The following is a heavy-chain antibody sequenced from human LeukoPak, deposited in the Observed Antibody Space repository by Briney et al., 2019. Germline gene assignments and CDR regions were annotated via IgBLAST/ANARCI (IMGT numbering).Heavy chain of an antibody. CDR3: ARAYNSGWAPDY. CDR1: GFTFSSYW. D-gene: IGHD6-19*01. J-gene: IGHJ4*02. CDR2: IKGDGSSI. V-gene: IGHV3-74*01. Sequence: GGSLRLSCAASGFTFSSYWMHWVRQAPGKGLVWVSRIKGDGSSISYADSVKGRFTISRDNVKNTLYLQMNSLRAEDTAVYYCARAYNSGWAPDYWGQGTLVTVSS.